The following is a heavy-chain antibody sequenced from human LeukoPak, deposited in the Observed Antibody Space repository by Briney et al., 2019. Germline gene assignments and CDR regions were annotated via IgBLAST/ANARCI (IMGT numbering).Heavy chain of an antibody. D-gene: IGHD3-22*01. J-gene: IGHJ3*02. CDR1: GGSINNYF. CDR2: IYYSGST. CDR3: ARGAYYYDSSGYYGAFDI. V-gene: IGHV4-59*01. Sequence: PSETLSLTCTVSGGSINNYFWSWIRQPPGKGLEWIGYIYYSGSTNYNPSLKSRVTISVDTSKNQFSLKLSSVTAADTAVYYCARGAYYYDSSGYYGAFDIWGQGTMVTVSS.